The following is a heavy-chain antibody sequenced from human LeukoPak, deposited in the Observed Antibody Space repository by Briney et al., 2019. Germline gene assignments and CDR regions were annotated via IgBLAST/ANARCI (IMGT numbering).Heavy chain of an antibody. CDR2: IYTSGST. Sequence: SETLSLTCTVSGGSISTYYWSWIRQPAGKGLEWIGRIYTSGSTNYNPSLKSRVTMSVDTSKNQFSLKLSSVTAADTAVYYCARDGSQSYLGGLDCWGQGTLVTVSS. V-gene: IGHV4-4*07. CDR1: GGSISTYY. J-gene: IGHJ4*02. CDR3: ARDGSQSYLGGLDC. D-gene: IGHD1-26*01.